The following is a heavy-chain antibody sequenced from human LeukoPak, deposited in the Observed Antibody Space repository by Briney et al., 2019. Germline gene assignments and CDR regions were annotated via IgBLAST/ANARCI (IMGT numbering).Heavy chain of an antibody. CDR2: INHSGST. Sequence: PSETLSLTCAVYGGSFSGYYWSWIRQPPGKGLEWIGEINHSGSTNYNPSLKSRVTISVDTFKNQFSLKLSSVTAADTAVYYCARGYCSGGSCYFGWWFDPWGQGTLVTVSS. V-gene: IGHV4-34*01. D-gene: IGHD2-15*01. CDR3: ARGYCSGGSCYFGWWFDP. J-gene: IGHJ5*02. CDR1: GGSFSGYY.